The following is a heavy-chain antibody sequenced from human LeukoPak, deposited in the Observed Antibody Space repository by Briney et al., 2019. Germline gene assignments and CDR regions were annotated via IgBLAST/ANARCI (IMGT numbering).Heavy chain of an antibody. D-gene: IGHD6-13*01. V-gene: IGHV3-15*07. CDR3: TTDLGYSSSDFDY. CDR1: GFTFSNAW. J-gene: IGHJ4*02. Sequence: GVLRLSCAASGFTFSNAWMNWVRQAPGKGLEWVGRIKSKTDGGTTDYAAPVKGRFTISRDDSKNTLYLQMNSLKTEDTAIYYCTTDLGYSSSDFDYWGQGTLVTVSP. CDR2: IKSKTDGGTT.